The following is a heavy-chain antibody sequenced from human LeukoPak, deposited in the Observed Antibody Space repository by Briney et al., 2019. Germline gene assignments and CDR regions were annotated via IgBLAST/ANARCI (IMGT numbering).Heavy chain of an antibody. CDR2: INHSGNT. D-gene: IGHD3-3*01. J-gene: IGHJ5*02. Sequence: SETLSLTCAVYGGSFSGYYWSWIRQPPGKGLEWIGEINHSGNTNYNPSLKSRVTISVDTSKNQFSLKLSSVTAADTAVYYCARARPPRITIFGVVSPNWFDPWGQGTLVTVSS. CDR1: GGSFSGYY. CDR3: ARARPPRITIFGVVSPNWFDP. V-gene: IGHV4-34*01.